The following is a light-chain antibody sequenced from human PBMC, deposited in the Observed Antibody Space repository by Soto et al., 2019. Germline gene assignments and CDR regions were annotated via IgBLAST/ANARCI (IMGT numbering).Light chain of an antibody. CDR2: GAS. Sequence: EIVLTQSPGTVSLSPGERATLSCRASQSVSSRNLAWYRQKPGQAPSLLIFGASNRATGIPDRFSGSGSGTDFTLTICRLEPEDCAVYYCLRYGDSPPAYTFGQGTKLEIK. CDR1: QSVSSRN. J-gene: IGKJ2*01. V-gene: IGKV3-20*01. CDR3: LRYGDSPPAYT.